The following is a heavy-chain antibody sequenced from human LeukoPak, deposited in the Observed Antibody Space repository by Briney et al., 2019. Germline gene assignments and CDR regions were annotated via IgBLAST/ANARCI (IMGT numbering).Heavy chain of an antibody. V-gene: IGHV4-59*01. Sequence: PSETLSLPCTVSGGSISRYYWSWLRQPPGKGLEWIGYIYYSGSTNYNPSLKSRVTISVDTSKNQFSLKLSSVTAADTAVYYCARGRRAHYYDSSGYYYPAEYFQHWGQGTLVTVSS. CDR3: ARGRRAHYYDSSGYYYPAEYFQH. CDR2: IYYSGST. D-gene: IGHD3-22*01. CDR1: GGSISRYY. J-gene: IGHJ1*01.